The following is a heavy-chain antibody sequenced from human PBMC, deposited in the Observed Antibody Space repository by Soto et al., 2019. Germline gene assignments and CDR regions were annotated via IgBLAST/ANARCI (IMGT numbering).Heavy chain of an antibody. V-gene: IGHV1-18*01. CDR1: GDTFTSYG. Sequence: QVQLVQSGAEVKKPGASVKVSCKPSGDTFTSYGITWVRQAPGQGLEWMGWISAYNGNTNYAQKLQGRVTMTTDTSTSTAYMELRSLGSDDTAVYYCASGWFGEFVYQFDYWGQGTLVTVSS. CDR3: ASGWFGEFVYQFDY. CDR2: ISAYNGNT. J-gene: IGHJ4*02. D-gene: IGHD3-10*01.